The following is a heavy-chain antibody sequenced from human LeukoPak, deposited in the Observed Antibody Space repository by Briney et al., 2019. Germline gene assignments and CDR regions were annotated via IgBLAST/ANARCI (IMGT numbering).Heavy chain of an antibody. V-gene: IGHV3-53*01. Sequence: GGSLRLSCTVSGFTVSSNSMSWVRQAPGKGLEWVSFIYSDNTHYSDSVKGRFTISRDNSKNTLYLQMNSLRAEDTAVYYCARALLWFGEGGNRAFDIWGQGTMVTVSS. CDR1: GFTVSSNS. CDR2: IYSDNT. CDR3: ARALLWFGEGGNRAFDI. D-gene: IGHD3-10*01. J-gene: IGHJ3*02.